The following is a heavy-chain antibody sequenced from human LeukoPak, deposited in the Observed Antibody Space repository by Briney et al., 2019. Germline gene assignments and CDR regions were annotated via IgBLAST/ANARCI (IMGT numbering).Heavy chain of an antibody. V-gene: IGHV3-23*01. J-gene: IGHJ6*03. CDR2: ISGSGGST. CDR1: GFTFDDYA. Sequence: PGGSLRLSCAASGFTFDDYAMHWVRQAPGKGLEWVSAISGSGGSTYYADSVKGRFTISRDNSKNTLYLQMNSLRAEDTAVYYCAKDGYDYVWGSYRYYYYYYMDVWGKGTTVTVSS. CDR3: AKDGYDYVWGSYRYYYYYYMDV. D-gene: IGHD3-16*02.